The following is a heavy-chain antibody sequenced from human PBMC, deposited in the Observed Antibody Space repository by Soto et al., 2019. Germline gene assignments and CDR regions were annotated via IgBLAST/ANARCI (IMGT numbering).Heavy chain of an antibody. V-gene: IGHV4-59*06. CDR3: ARVERGCGDYVGAFDI. Sequence: SETLSLTCTVSGGSISSYYWSWIRQHPGKGLEWIGYIYYSGSTYYNPSLKSRVTISVDTSKNQFSLKLSSVTAADTAVYYCARVERGCGDYVGAFDIWGQGTMVTVSS. D-gene: IGHD4-17*01. CDR2: IYYSGST. J-gene: IGHJ3*02. CDR1: GGSISSYY.